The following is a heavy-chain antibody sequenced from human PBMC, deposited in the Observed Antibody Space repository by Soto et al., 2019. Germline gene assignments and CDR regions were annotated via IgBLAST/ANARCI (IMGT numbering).Heavy chain of an antibody. J-gene: IGHJ6*03. Sequence: GGSLRLSCAAAGFNLSGYAMDWVRQAPGKGLEYVSGISSNGVGTYYANSVQGRFTISRDNSKNTVYLQMGSLRPEDMAVYYCARRARPDFYYMDVWGKGTTVTVSS. D-gene: IGHD6-6*01. CDR3: ARRARPDFYYMDV. V-gene: IGHV3-64*01. CDR2: ISSNGVGT. CDR1: GFNLSGYA.